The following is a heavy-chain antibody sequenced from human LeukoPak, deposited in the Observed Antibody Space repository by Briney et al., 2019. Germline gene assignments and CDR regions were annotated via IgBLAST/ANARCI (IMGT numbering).Heavy chain of an antibody. CDR3: ARKPPAQPAVTTRYFDY. D-gene: IGHD4-17*01. CDR1: GFTFSSYA. V-gene: IGHV3-30*04. Sequence: GGSLRLSCAASGFTFSSYAMHWVRQAPGKGLEWVAVISYDGSNKYYADSVKGRFTISRDNSKNTLYLQMNSLRAEDTAVYYCARKPPAQPAVTTRYFDYWGQGTLVTVSS. J-gene: IGHJ4*02. CDR2: ISYDGSNK.